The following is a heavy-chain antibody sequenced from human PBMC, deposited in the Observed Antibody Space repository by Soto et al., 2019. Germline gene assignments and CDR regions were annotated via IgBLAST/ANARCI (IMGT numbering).Heavy chain of an antibody. J-gene: IGHJ5*02. CDR1: NGSFTDYF. CDR3: ARGSLQFDP. Sequence: KTSESLSLTCAAHNGSFTDYFWTWIRQSPGRGLEWIGEINHRGGATYNPSLRSRVTISIDTSKNHFSLSLSSLTAADTAVYYCARGSLQFDPWGQGTLVTVSS. V-gene: IGHV4-34*01. CDR2: INHRGGA.